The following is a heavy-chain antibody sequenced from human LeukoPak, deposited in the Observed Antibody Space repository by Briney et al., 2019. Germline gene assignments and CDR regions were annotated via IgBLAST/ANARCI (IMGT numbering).Heavy chain of an antibody. D-gene: IGHD6-19*01. J-gene: IGHJ3*02. CDR2: IYYSGST. CDR3: ARVGIAVAGTLAFDI. V-gene: IGHV4-59*01. Sequence: SETLSLTCTVSGGSISSYYWGWIRQPPGKGLEWIGYIYYSGSTNYNPSLKSRVTISVDTSKNQFSLKLSSVTAADTAVYYCARVGIAVAGTLAFDIWGQGTMVTVSS. CDR1: GGSISSYY.